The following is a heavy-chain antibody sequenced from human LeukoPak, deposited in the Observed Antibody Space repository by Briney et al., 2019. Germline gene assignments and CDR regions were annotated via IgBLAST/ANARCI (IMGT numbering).Heavy chain of an antibody. CDR2: IYPRDSDA. CDR3: ARPYSTGIRDAYDM. D-gene: IGHD2/OR15-2a*01. CDR1: GYSLTNYW. J-gene: IGHJ3*02. V-gene: IGHV5-51*01. Sequence: GESLTISCTASGYSLTNYWIARVRQMPGAGLEWMGTIYPRDSDARYSPAFQGQFTLSVDRSATTAYLQWPSLKASDTAMYYCARPYSTGIRDAYDMWGQGTMVIVSS.